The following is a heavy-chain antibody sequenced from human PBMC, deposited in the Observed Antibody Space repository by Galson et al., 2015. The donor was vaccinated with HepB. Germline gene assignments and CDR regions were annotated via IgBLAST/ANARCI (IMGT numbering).Heavy chain of an antibody. CDR2: INNFKDGGGA. CDR1: GFAFSTYA. J-gene: IGHJ4*02. Sequence: SLRLSCAASGFAFSTYAMSWVRQAPGKGLEWVSGINNFKDGGGAYHADSAKGRFTVSRDDSRNTLYLQINSLTAEDTAVYYCTTDLRRGSEYWGQGTLVTVSS. V-gene: IGHV3-23*01. CDR3: TTDLRRGSEY. D-gene: IGHD1-14*01.